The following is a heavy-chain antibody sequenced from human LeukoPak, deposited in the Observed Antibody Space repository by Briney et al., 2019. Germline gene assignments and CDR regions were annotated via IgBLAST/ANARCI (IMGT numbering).Heavy chain of an antibody. CDR1: GGTFSSYA. J-gene: IGHJ3*02. Sequence: SVKVSCKASGGTFSSYAISWVRQAPGQGLEWMGRIIPILGIANYAQKFQGRVTITADKSTSTAYMELSSLRPEDTAVYYCARPALEMATIGAFDIWGQGTMVTVSS. CDR2: IIPILGIA. CDR3: ARPALEMATIGAFDI. D-gene: IGHD5-24*01. V-gene: IGHV1-69*04.